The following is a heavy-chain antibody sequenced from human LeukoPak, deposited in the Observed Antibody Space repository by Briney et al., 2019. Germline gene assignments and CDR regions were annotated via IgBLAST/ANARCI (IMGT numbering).Heavy chain of an antibody. CDR3: ARGLKNPGYAFDI. J-gene: IGHJ3*02. D-gene: IGHD1-14*01. CDR1: GGSISSYY. Sequence: SETLSLTCTVSGGSISSYYWSWIRQPPGKGLEWIGYIYYGGSTNYNPSLKSRVTISVDTSKNQFSLKLSSVTAADTAVYYCARGLKNPGYAFDIWGQGTMVTVSS. V-gene: IGHV4-59*01. CDR2: IYYGGST.